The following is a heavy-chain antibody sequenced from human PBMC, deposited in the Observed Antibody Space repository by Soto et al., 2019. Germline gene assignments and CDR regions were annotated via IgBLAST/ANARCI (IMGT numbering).Heavy chain of an antibody. Sequence: EVQLVESGGGLVQPGGSLRLSCAASGFTFSNYATHWVRHAPGKGLEYGSTISSNGHSTDYANSVKGRFTISRDNSMNTLYLQMGSLRAEDMAVYYCARGSNGYHVDYWGQGTLVTVSS. D-gene: IGHD5-12*01. CDR3: ARGSNGYHVDY. CDR2: ISSNGHST. V-gene: IGHV3-64*01. J-gene: IGHJ4*02. CDR1: GFTFSNYA.